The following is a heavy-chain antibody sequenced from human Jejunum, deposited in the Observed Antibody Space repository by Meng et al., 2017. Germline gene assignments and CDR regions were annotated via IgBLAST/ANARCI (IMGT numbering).Heavy chain of an antibody. CDR1: GASVNSGSYY. D-gene: IGHD6-13*01. V-gene: IGHV4-61*01. CDR2: MYYNEKT. CDR3: VRTSNWSLDY. Sequence: QVPVQESGPGLVRPSETLSLTFTVSGASVNSGSYYWSWIRQPPGKGLEWIGFMYYNEKTNYNPSLKSRVTISVDTSKNQFSLKLTSVTAADTAVYYCVRTSNWSLDYWGQGTLVTVSS. J-gene: IGHJ4*01.